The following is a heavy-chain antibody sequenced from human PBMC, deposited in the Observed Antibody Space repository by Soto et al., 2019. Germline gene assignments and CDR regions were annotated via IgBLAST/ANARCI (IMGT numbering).Heavy chain of an antibody. Sequence: QVQLQESGPGLVKPSETLSLTCTVSGGSISSYYWSWIRQPPGKGLEWIGYIYYSGSTNYNPSLPSRVTRSVATYRYQFSLKLSSVEAADTAVYYCARRWGRSFAYWGQGTLVTVSS. J-gene: IGHJ4*02. V-gene: IGHV4-59*08. CDR2: IYYSGST. CDR3: ARRWGRSFAY. CDR1: GGSISSYY. D-gene: IGHD2-15*01.